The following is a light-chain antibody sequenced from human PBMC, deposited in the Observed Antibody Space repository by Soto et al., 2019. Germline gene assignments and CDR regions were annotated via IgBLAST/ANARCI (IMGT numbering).Light chain of an antibody. V-gene: IGKV1-39*01. CDR2: GAS. Sequence: DIQMTQSPSSLSASIGDRITITCRASQSISTYLNWYQQKPGKAPNLLIYGASTLQSGVPSRFSGRGSATDFTLTISRLQPEDFATYYCQQSFITPPLTFGGGTKVDIK. CDR3: QQSFITPPLT. CDR1: QSISTY. J-gene: IGKJ4*01.